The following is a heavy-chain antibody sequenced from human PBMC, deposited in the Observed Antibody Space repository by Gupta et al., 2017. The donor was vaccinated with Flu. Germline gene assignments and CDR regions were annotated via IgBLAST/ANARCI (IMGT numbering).Heavy chain of an antibody. D-gene: IGHD2-2*01. CDR3: ARVGDCSSTTCYVTYYGIDA. V-gene: IGHV4-31*03. CDR1: GGSISSGGYY. CDR2: IYYSGNT. J-gene: IGHJ6*02. Sequence: QVQLQESGPGLVKPSQTLSLTCTGSGGSISSGGYYWTWIRQHPGKGLEWIGYIYYSGNTYYKPSLKSRLRMSVDTSKNQFSLKLSSVTAADTAVYYCARVGDCSSTTCYVTYYGIDAWGQGTTVIVSS.